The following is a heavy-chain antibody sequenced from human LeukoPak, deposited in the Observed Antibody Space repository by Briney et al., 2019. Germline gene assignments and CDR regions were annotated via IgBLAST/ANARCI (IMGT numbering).Heavy chain of an antibody. V-gene: IGHV3-30*02. J-gene: IGHJ4*02. Sequence: GGSLRLSCTASGFIFSTYGMHWVRQAPGKGLEWVAFIQFDGTDEHYADSVKGRFTISRDNSKNTLFLQMNSLRVEDTSVYYCAEDQQLQPFHYWGQGTLVTVSS. CDR2: IQFDGTDE. CDR3: AEDQQLQPFHY. D-gene: IGHD2-2*01. CDR1: GFIFSTYG.